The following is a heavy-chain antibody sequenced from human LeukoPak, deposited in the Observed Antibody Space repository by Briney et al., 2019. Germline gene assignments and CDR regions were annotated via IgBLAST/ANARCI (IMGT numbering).Heavy chain of an antibody. D-gene: IGHD6-19*01. CDR3: ARDRGYGGWYEVGY. V-gene: IGHV4-4*07. J-gene: IGHJ4*02. CDR1: GGSISSYY. CDR2: IYTSGST. Sequence: SETLSLTCTVSGGSISSYYWSWIRQPAGKGLEWIGRIYTSGSTNYNPSLKSRVTMSVDTSKNQFSLKLSSVTAAATAAYYSARDRGYGGWYEVGYWGQGTLVTVSS.